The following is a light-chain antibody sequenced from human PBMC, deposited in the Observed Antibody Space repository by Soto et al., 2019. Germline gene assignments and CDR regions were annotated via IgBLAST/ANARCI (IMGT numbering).Light chain of an antibody. V-gene: IGLV2-23*02. CDR2: EVS. J-gene: IGLJ1*01. CDR1: SSDVGSYNL. Sequence: QSALTQPASVSGSPGQSITISCTGTSSDVGSYNLVSWYQQHPGKAPKLMICEVSKRPSAVSNRFSGSKSGNTASLTSSGLQAEDEADYYCCSYAGSSTVFGTGTKLTVL. CDR3: CSYAGSSTV.